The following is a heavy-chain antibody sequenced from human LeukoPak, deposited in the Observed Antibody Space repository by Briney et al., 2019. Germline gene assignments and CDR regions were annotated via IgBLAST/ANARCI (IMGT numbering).Heavy chain of an antibody. CDR2: INHSGST. D-gene: IGHD2-2*01. V-gene: IGHV4-34*01. CDR3: ARGRPPGSTSSYYYGMDV. Sequence: SETLSLTCAVYGGSFSGYYWSWVRQPPGKGLEWIGEINHSGSTNYNPSLKSRVTISVDTSKNQFSLKLSSVTAADTAVYYCARGRPPGSTSSYYYGMDVWGRGTTVTVSS. CDR1: GGSFSGYY. J-gene: IGHJ6*02.